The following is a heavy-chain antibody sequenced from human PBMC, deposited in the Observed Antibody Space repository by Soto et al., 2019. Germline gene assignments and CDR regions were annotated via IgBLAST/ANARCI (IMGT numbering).Heavy chain of an antibody. V-gene: IGHV5-51*01. D-gene: IGHD6-19*01. CDR1: GYRFTNYW. J-gene: IGHJ4*02. CDR2: IYPDDSDT. Sequence: PGESLKISCKGSGYRFTNYWIAWLRQRPGKGLEWMGIIYPDDSDTRYSASFQGQVTISADKSISAAYLQWSILKASDTAMSYCAGLPWSQYGQWLGGFDYWGQGTLVTVSS. CDR3: AGLPWSQYGQWLGGFDY.